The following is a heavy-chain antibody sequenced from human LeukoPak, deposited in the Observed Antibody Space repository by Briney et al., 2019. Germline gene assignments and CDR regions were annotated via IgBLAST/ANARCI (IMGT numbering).Heavy chain of an antibody. J-gene: IGHJ6*02. V-gene: IGHV3-23*01. CDR3: AKGMGYYDGMDV. CDR1: GFTFSSYA. Sequence: GGSMRLSCAAAGFTFSSYAMTWVRHAPGKGLEWVSSLSGSGGYTYHANSVKGRFTIPRDNSKNTLYLRMNSLRAEDTAVYYCAKGMGYYDGMDVWGQGTTVTVSS. D-gene: IGHD1-26*01. CDR2: LSGSGGYT.